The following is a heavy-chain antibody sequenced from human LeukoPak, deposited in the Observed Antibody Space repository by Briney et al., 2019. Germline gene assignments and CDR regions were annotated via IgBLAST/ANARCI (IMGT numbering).Heavy chain of an antibody. CDR2: ISSSSSTI. J-gene: IGHJ3*02. D-gene: IGHD3-22*01. Sequence: GGSLRLSCTVSGFTVSSNSMSWVRQAPGKGLEWVSYISSSSSTIYYADSVKGRFTISRDNAKNSLYLQMNSLRAEDTAVYYCAREYYYDSSGYPDAFDIWGQGTMVTVSS. CDR1: GFTVSSNS. V-gene: IGHV3-48*01. CDR3: AREYYYDSSGYPDAFDI.